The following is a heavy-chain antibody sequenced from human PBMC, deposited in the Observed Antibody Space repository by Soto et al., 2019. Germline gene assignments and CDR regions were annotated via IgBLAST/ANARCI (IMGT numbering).Heavy chain of an antibody. CDR3: AGEPGI. CDR1: GGSISSGGYY. D-gene: IGHD1-20*01. CDR2: INYSGST. J-gene: IGHJ4*02. Sequence: QVQLQESGPGLVKPSQTLSLTCTVPGGSISSGGYYWSGIRQHPGKGLEWIGYINYSGSTYYNPYLKRRVTTSVDTSKNQCSLNVSSVTYSDTAVYCSAGEPGIWGQGTLVTVSS. V-gene: IGHV4-31*03.